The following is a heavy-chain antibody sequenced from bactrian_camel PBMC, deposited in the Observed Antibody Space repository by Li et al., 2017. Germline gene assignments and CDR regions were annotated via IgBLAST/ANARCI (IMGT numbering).Heavy chain of an antibody. V-gene: IGHV3S26*01. CDR2: FGRDGST. CDR1: GYTYNRNC. CDR3: AADRPPLWSSGSLFERGFDY. J-gene: IGHJ4*01. D-gene: IGHD2*01. Sequence: HVQLVESGGGSVQAGGSLRLSCAASGYTYNRNCMAWFRQAPGKEREGVAAFGRDGSTSYAGSVKGRFTISKENNKNTLYLQMNSLKPEDTAMYYCAADRPPLWSSGSLFERGFDYWGQGTQVTVSS.